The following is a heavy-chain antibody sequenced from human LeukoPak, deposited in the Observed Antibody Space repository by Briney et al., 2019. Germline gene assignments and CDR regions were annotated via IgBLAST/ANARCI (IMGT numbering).Heavy chain of an antibody. CDR3: ASCGSYDAFDI. CDR2: IYHSGST. CDR1: GVSISSGGYY. J-gene: IGHJ3*02. D-gene: IGHD1-26*01. Sequence: SETLSLTCTVSGVSISSGGYYWGWLRQPPGKGLEWIGYIYHSGSTYYNPSLKSRVTISVDRSKNQFSLKLSSVTAADTAVYYCASCGSYDAFDIWGQGTMVTVSS. V-gene: IGHV4-30-2*01.